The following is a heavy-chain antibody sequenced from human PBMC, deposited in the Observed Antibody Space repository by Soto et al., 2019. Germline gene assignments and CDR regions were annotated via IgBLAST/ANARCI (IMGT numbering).Heavy chain of an antibody. J-gene: IGHJ4*02. CDR2: INSDGSST. CDR1: GFTFSSYW. V-gene: IGHV3-74*01. D-gene: IGHD3-3*01. CDR3: ARANLAYYDFWSGYYIGY. Sequence: GGSLRLSCAASGFTFSSYWMHWVRQAPGKGLVWVSRINSDGSSTSYADSVKGRFTISRDNAKNTLYLQMNSPRAEDTAVYYCARANLAYYDFWSGYYIGYWGQGTLVTVSS.